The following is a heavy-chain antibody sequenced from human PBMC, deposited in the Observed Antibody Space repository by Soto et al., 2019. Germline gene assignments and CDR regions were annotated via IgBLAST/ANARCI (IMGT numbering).Heavy chain of an antibody. CDR1: GLTISGKKY. Sequence: DVQLVASGGGLIQPGESLRLSCAAFGLTISGKKYVAWVRQDPGKGLEWVSALYDVDGSFYADSVTGRFTTSSDSSKTTVYLQRNDLRPDDTAVYYCATWHEREHAFDVWGQGTTVTISS. CDR3: ATWHEREHAFDV. D-gene: IGHD1-1*01. CDR2: LYDVDGS. V-gene: IGHV3-53*01. J-gene: IGHJ3*01.